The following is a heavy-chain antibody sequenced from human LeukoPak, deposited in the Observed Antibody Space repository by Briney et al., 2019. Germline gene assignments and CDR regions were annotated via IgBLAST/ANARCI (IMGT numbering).Heavy chain of an antibody. CDR2: ISGNGGNT. J-gene: IGHJ4*02. Sequence: GGSLRLSCAVSGFIFSTYAMSWVRQAPGKGLEWVSTISGNGGNTYYADSVKGRFTISRDNSKSTLYLQMSSLRAEDTAVYYCASSGTSVLGFYWGQETLVTVSS. D-gene: IGHD1-26*01. CDR1: GFIFSTYA. CDR3: ASSGTSVLGFY. V-gene: IGHV3-23*01.